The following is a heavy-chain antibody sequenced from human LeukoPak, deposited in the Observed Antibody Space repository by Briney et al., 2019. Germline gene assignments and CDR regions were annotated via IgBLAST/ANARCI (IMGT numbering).Heavy chain of an antibody. Sequence: ASVKVSCKASGYTFTSYGISWVRQAPGQGLEGMGWISAYNDNTNYAQKLQGRVTMTTDTSTSTAYMELRSLRSDDTAVYYCARDLRQWPPESYFDYWGQGTLVTVSS. V-gene: IGHV1-18*01. CDR3: ARDLRQWPPESYFDY. D-gene: IGHD6-19*01. CDR2: ISAYNDNT. CDR1: GYTFTSYG. J-gene: IGHJ4*02.